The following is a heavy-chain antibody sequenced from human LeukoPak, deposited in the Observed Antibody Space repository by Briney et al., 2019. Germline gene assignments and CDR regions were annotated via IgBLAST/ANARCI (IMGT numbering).Heavy chain of an antibody. CDR2: IYYSGST. CDR3: ASRRGFYPSYFAH. Sequence: PSETLSLTCTVSGGSVSSSSYYWDWIRQPPGKGLEWIGSIYYSGSTYYNPSLKSRVTISVDTSKHQFSLKLSSVTAADTAVYYCASRRGFYPSYFAHWGQGFLVTVSS. CDR1: GGSVSSSSYY. D-gene: IGHD2/OR15-2a*01. J-gene: IGHJ4*02. V-gene: IGHV4-39*01.